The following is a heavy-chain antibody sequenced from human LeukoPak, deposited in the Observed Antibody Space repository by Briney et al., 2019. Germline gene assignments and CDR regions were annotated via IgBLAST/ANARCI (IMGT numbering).Heavy chain of an antibody. J-gene: IGHJ4*02. D-gene: IGHD6-19*01. CDR1: GFTVSNKY. V-gene: IGHV3-23*01. Sequence: GGSLRLSCVASGFTVSNKYMSWVRQAPGKGLEWVSAISGSGDSTYYADSVKGRFTISRDNSKNTLYLQMNSLRAEDTVVYYCAKDPQTYSSGVLYWGQGTLVTVSS. CDR3: AKDPQTYSSGVLY. CDR2: ISGSGDST.